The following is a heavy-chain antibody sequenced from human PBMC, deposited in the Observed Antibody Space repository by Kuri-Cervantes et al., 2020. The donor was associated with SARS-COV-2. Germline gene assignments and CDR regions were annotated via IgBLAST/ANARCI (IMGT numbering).Heavy chain of an antibody. Sequence: SVKVSCKASGGTISSYAIIWGRQAPGQGLEWMVGIIPIFGTANYAQKSQGRVTITADENTSTAYKELISLRSEYTAVYYCAGSQPDPGGSGSYYPWYYYYGMDVWGQGTTVTVSS. CDR1: GGTISSYA. J-gene: IGHJ6*02. CDR2: IIPIFGTA. CDR3: AGSQPDPGGSGSYYPWYYYYGMDV. V-gene: IGHV1-69*13. D-gene: IGHD3-10*01.